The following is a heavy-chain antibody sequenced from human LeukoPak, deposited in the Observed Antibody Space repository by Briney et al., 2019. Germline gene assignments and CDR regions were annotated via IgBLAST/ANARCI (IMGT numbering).Heavy chain of an antibody. D-gene: IGHD4-17*01. CDR2: IYTSGST. CDR1: GGSISSSSYY. J-gene: IGHJ4*02. Sequence: SETLSLTCTVSGGSISSSSYYWGWIRQPAGKGLEWIGRIYTSGSTNYNPSLKSRVTISVDTSKNQFSLKLSSVTAADTAVYYCARTPYAVTHFDYWGQGTLVTVSS. V-gene: IGHV4-61*02. CDR3: ARTPYAVTHFDY.